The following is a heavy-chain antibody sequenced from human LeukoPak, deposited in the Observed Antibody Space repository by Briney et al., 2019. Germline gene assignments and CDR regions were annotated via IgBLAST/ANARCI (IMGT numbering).Heavy chain of an antibody. V-gene: IGHV1-46*03. J-gene: IGHJ5*02. CDR3: ASSFGGTLRWFDP. Sequence: ASVKVSCKASGYTFTSYYMHWVRQALGQGLEWMGIINPSGGSTSYAQKFQGRVTMTRDTSTSTVYMELSSLRSEDTAVYYCASSFGGTLRWFDPWGQGTLVTVSS. CDR1: GYTFTSYY. CDR2: INPSGGST. D-gene: IGHD1-14*01.